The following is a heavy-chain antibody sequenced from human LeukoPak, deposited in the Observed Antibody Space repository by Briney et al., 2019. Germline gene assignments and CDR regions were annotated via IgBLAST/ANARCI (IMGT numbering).Heavy chain of an antibody. V-gene: IGHV3-30*18. CDR3: AKDLSALWFGELLDTAFDY. CDR2: ISYDGSNK. J-gene: IGHJ4*02. Sequence: GRSLRLSCAASGFTFSSYGMHWVRQAPGKGLEWVAVISYDGSNKYYADSVKGRFTISRDNSKNTLYLQMNSLRAEDTAVYYCAKDLSALWFGELLDTAFDYWGQGTLVTVSS. D-gene: IGHD3-10*01. CDR1: GFTFSSYG.